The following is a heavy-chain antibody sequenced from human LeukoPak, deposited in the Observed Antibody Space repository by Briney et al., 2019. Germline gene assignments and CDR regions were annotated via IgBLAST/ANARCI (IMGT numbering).Heavy chain of an antibody. V-gene: IGHV4-59*01. CDR1: GDSISGYY. J-gene: IGHJ4*02. CDR3: ARGRYFDF. D-gene: IGHD5-24*01. Sequence: SETLSLTCSVSGDSISGYYWSWIRQPPGKGLEWIAYISNSGSTSCNPSLKSRVTISGDTSKNQFSLNLSSMTAADTAVYYCARGRYFDFWGPGTLVTASS. CDR2: ISNSGST.